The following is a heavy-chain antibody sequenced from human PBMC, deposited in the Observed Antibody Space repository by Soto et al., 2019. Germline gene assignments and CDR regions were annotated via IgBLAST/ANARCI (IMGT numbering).Heavy chain of an antibody. CDR2: IYWDDDK. Sequence: QITLKESGPTLVKPTQTLTLTCTFSGFSLSTSGVGVGWVRQPPGKALEWLALIYWDDDKRYSPSLKSRLTITKDTSKNQVVLTMTNMDPVDTASYYCAHKAVDTVVVGFDYWGQGTLVTVSS. D-gene: IGHD2-2*03. CDR3: AHKAVDTVVVGFDY. CDR1: GFSLSTSGVG. V-gene: IGHV2-5*02. J-gene: IGHJ4*02.